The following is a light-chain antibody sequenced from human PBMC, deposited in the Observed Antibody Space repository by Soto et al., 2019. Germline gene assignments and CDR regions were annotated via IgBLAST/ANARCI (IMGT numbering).Light chain of an antibody. J-gene: IGKJ4*01. CDR1: QSVSSY. V-gene: IGKV3-11*01. CDR2: DTS. Sequence: EIVLTQSPATLSLSPGERATLSCRASQSVSSYIAWYQQKPGQAPRLLIYDTSHRATGVPARFSGSGSVADFSLTISSLEPEDFAVYYCQLHSNWPPTLTFGGGTKVEIK. CDR3: QLHSNWPPTLT.